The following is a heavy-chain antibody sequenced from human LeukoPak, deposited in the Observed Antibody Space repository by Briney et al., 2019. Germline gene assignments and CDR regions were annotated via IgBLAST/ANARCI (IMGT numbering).Heavy chain of an antibody. CDR2: INPYSGNT. J-gene: IGHJ4*02. CDR3: ARGQGGSGSGSYYFDY. D-gene: IGHD3-10*01. V-gene: IGHV1-8*01. Sequence: GASVKVSCKASGYTFTSDDINWVRQATGQGLEWMGWINPYSGNTGYARKFQGRVTMTKNTSISTVHMELSSLRSEDTAVYFCARGQGGSGSGSYYFDYWGQGTLVTASS. CDR1: GYTFTSDD.